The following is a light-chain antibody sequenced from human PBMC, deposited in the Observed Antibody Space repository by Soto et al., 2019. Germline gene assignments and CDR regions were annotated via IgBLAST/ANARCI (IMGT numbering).Light chain of an antibody. CDR1: QSVGSF. V-gene: IGKV3-11*01. CDR3: QQRSHWPPFT. Sequence: EIVLTQSPATLSLSPGERATLSCRASQSVGSFLAWYQHKPGQAPRLLIYDASTRATGMPARFSGSGSGTDFTLTISNLEPEDFAVYYCQQRSHWPPFTFGPGTKVDVK. J-gene: IGKJ3*01. CDR2: DAS.